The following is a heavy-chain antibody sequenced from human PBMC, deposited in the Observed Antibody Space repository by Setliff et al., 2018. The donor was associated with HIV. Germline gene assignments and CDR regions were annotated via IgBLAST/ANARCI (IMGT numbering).Heavy chain of an antibody. CDR3: SNWNTTIDEDA. CDR1: GGSITSGDYY. Sequence: PSETLSLTCTVSGGSITSGDYYWSWIRQPPGKGLEWIGEITPSGATNYLPSLKSRVTMSLDTSKNQFSLKMTSVTAADTALYYCSNWNTTIDEDAWGQGTLVTVSS. V-gene: IGHV4-34*01. CDR2: ITPSGAT. J-gene: IGHJ5*02. D-gene: IGHD5-18*01.